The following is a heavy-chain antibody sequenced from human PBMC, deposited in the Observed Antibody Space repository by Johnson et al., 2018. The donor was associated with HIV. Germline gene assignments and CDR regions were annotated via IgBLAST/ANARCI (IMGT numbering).Heavy chain of an antibody. D-gene: IGHD6-6*01. J-gene: IGHJ3*02. CDR3: ASLVGSSSGEAFDI. V-gene: IGHV3-30*04. Sequence: QVQLVESGGGVVQPGRSLRLSCAASGFTFSNYAVHWVRQAPGKGLEWVAVISYDGSTEYYADSVKGRFTISRDNSKNTLYLQMNSLRAEDTAVYYCASLVGSSSGEAFDIWGQGTMVTVSS. CDR1: GFTFSNYA. CDR2: ISYDGSTE.